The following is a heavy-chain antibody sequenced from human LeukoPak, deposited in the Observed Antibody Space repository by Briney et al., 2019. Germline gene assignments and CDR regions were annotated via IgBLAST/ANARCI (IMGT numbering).Heavy chain of an antibody. D-gene: IGHD6-6*01. CDR2: ISGSGGST. J-gene: IGHJ4*02. CDR3: ARLGIVGSSHYFDY. Sequence: PGGSLRLSCAASGFTFSSYAMSWVRQASGKGLEWVSAISGSGGSTYYADSVKGRFTISRDNAKNSLFLQMNSLRAEDTAVYYCARLGIVGSSHYFDYWGQGTLVTVSS. V-gene: IGHV3-23*01. CDR1: GFTFSSYA.